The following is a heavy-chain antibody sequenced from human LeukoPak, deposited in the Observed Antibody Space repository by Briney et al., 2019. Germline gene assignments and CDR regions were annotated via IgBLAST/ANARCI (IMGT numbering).Heavy chain of an antibody. D-gene: IGHD4-23*01. CDR1: GGSVSSGSYY. CDR2: TYYSGST. Sequence: SETQSLTCTVSGGSVSSGSYYWSWIRQPPGKGLEWIGYTYYSGSTNYNPSLKSRVTISVDTSKNQFSLKLSSVTAADTAVYYCASYGGYFDYWGQGTLVTVSS. CDR3: ASYGGYFDY. V-gene: IGHV4-61*01. J-gene: IGHJ4*02.